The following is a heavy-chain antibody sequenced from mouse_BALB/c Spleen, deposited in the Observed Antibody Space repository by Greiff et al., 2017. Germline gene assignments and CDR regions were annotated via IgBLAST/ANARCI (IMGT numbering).Heavy chain of an antibody. CDR1: GYNFTSYW. V-gene: IGHV1-55*01. CDR2: IYPGSGST. J-gene: IGHJ4*01. CDR3: ARWSAMDY. Sequence: QVQLQQSGAELVKPGTSVKLSCKASGYNFTSYWINWVKLRPGQGLEWIGDIYPGSGSTNYNEKFKSKATLTVDTSSSTAYMQLSSLASEDSALYYCARWSAMDYWGQGTSVTVSS.